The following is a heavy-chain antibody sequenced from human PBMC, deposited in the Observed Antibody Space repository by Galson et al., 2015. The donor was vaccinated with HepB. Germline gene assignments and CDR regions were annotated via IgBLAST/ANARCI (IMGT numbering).Heavy chain of an antibody. D-gene: IGHD1-26*01. CDR3: ARGRIVGADTGFDP. V-gene: IGHV3-21*01. CDR1: GFTFSSYS. CDR2: ISSSSSYI. J-gene: IGHJ5*02. Sequence: SLRLSCAASGFTFSSYSMNWVRQAPGKGLEWVSSISSSSSYIYYADSVKGRFTISRDNAKNSLYLQMNSLRAEDTAVYYCARGRIVGADTGFDPWGQGTLVTVSS.